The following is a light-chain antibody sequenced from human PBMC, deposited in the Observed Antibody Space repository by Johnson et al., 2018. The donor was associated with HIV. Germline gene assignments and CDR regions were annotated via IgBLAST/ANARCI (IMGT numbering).Light chain of an antibody. CDR2: DNN. Sequence: QSVLTQPPSVSAAPGQTVTISCSGSSSNVGCSFVSWYRQVPGTAPKLLIYDNNTRPSGIPGRFSGSKSGPSATLGITGLQTGDEADYYCGTWDSSLTSYVFGAGTKVTVL. V-gene: IGLV1-51*01. CDR3: GTWDSSLTSYV. CDR1: SSNVGCSF. J-gene: IGLJ1*01.